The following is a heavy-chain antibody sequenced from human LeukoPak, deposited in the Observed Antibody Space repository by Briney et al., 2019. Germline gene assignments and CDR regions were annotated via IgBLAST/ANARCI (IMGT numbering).Heavy chain of an antibody. CDR2: ISWNSGSI. Sequence: GGSLRLSCAASGFTFDDYAMHWVRQAPGKGLEWVSGISWNSGSIGYADSVKGRFTISRDNAKNSLYLQMNSLRAEDTALYYCAKDSGPYYYDSSGYHNAFDIWGQGTMVTVSS. V-gene: IGHV3-9*01. D-gene: IGHD3-22*01. CDR3: AKDSGPYYYDSSGYHNAFDI. J-gene: IGHJ3*02. CDR1: GFTFDDYA.